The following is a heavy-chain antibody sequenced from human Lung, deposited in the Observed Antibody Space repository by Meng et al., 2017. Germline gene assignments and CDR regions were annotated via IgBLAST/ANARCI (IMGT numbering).Heavy chain of an antibody. D-gene: IGHD3-22*01. CDR1: GFTFSSYA. Sequence: GESLKISCAASGFTFSSYAMSWVRQAPGKGLEWVSAISGSGGSTYYADSVKGRFTISRDNSKNTLYLQMNSPRAEDTAVYYCASDYYDSSGYYQSLDYWGQGTLVTVSS. CDR3: ASDYYDSSGYYQSLDY. CDR2: ISGSGGST. V-gene: IGHV3-23*01. J-gene: IGHJ4*02.